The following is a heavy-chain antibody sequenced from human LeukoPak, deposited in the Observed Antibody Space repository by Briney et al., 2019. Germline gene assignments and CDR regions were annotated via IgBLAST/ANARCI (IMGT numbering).Heavy chain of an antibody. Sequence: GGSLRLSCTASGFTFSNYWMNWVRQAPGKGLEWVSYISSSGRTIYYADSVKGRFTISRDNAKNSLYLQMNSLRAEDTAVYYCATGTYYRFDYWGQGTLATVSS. D-gene: IGHD3-22*01. CDR3: ATGTYYRFDY. CDR2: ISSSGRTI. J-gene: IGHJ4*02. CDR1: GFTFSNYW. V-gene: IGHV3-48*04.